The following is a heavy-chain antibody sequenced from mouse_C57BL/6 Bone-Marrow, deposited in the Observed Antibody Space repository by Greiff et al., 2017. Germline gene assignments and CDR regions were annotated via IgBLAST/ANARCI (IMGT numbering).Heavy chain of an antibody. V-gene: IGHV1-81*01. CDR2: IYPRSGNT. J-gene: IGHJ3*01. CDR3: ARYDGYCWFAY. D-gene: IGHD2-3*01. Sequence: VQLQQSGAELVRPGASVKLSCKASGYTFTSYGISWVKQRTGQGLEWIGEIYPRSGNTYYNEKFKGKATLTADKSSSTAYMALRSLTSEDSAVYLCARYDGYCWFAYWGQGTRVTVAA. CDR1: GYTFTSYG.